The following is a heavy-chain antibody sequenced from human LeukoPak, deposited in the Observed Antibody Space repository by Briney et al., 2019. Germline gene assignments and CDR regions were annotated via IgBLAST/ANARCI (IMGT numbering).Heavy chain of an antibody. D-gene: IGHD4-23*01. Sequence: AASVTVSFKTSGGTFGIYVISWVRQAPGQGLDWMGGILPIFGTADYAQKFQGRVTITADESTNTAYMELKSLTSEDTAVYYCARDRGGLDPWGQGTLVTVSS. CDR1: GGTFGIYV. CDR3: ARDRGGLDP. J-gene: IGHJ5*02. CDR2: ILPIFGTA. V-gene: IGHV1-69*13.